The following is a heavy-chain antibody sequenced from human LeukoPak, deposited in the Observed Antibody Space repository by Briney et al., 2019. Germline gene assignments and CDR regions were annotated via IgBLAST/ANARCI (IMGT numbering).Heavy chain of an antibody. V-gene: IGHV4-39*07. D-gene: IGHD3-16*02. J-gene: IGHJ4*02. CDR3: ARGRIMITFGGVIEHDY. CDR1: GGSISSSSYY. CDR2: INHSGST. Sequence: SETLSLTCTVSGGSISSSSYYWSWIRQPPGKGLEWIGEINHSGSTNYNPSLKSRVTISVDTSKNQFSLKLSSVTAADTAVYYCARGRIMITFGGVIEHDYWGQGTLVTVSS.